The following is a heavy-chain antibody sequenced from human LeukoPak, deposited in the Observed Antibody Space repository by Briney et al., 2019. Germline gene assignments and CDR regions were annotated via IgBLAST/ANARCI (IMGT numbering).Heavy chain of an antibody. J-gene: IGHJ4*02. CDR1: GGSISSGGYY. V-gene: IGHV4-30-2*01. CDR2: IYHSGST. D-gene: IGHD4-11*01. Sequence: PSQTLSLTCTVSGGSISSGGYYWSWIRQPPGKGREGIGYIYHSGSTYYNPSLKRRGTISVDRSKNQFSLKLSSVTAADTAVYYCARSILADDYSNSRFDYWGQGTLVTVSS. CDR3: ARSILADDYSNSRFDY.